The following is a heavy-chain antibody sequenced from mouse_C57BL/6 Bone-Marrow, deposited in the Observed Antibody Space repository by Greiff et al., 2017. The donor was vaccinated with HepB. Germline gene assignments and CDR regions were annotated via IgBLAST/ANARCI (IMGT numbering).Heavy chain of an antibody. J-gene: IGHJ1*03. CDR1: GYSFTDYN. V-gene: IGHV1-39*01. CDR2: INPNYGTT. D-gene: IGHD2-3*01. CDR3: ARHDGYPWYFYV. Sequence: VHVKQSGPELVKPGASVKISCKASGYSFTDYNMNWVKQSNGKSLEWIGVINPNYGTTSYNQKFKGKATLTVDQSSSTAYMQLNSLTSEDSAVYYCARHDGYPWYFYVWGTGTTVTVSS.